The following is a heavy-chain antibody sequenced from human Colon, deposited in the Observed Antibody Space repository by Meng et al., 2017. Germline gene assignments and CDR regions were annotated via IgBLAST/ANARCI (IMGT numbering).Heavy chain of an antibody. V-gene: IGHV3-30*01. J-gene: IGHJ4*02. CDR1: GFTVSDYD. D-gene: IGHD1-7*01. CDR2: MSSDGTKR. CDR3: ARGWNYGDY. Sequence: GESLKISCVVSGFTVSDYDMHWVRQAPGKGLEWVAVMSSDGTKRSYADSVKGRFTISRDNAKNTLDLQINSLRAEDTAVYYCARGWNYGDYWGQGTLVTVSS.